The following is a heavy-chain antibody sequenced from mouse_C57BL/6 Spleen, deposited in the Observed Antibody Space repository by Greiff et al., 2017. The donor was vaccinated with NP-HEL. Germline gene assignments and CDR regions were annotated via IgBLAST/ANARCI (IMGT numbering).Heavy chain of an antibody. CDR3: TRGGGDGYYEDFDY. V-gene: IGHV1-15*01. CDR1: GYTFTDYE. J-gene: IGHJ2*01. Sequence: QVQLKESGAELVRPGASVTLSCKASGYTFTDYEMHWVKQTPVHGLGWIGAIDPETGGTAYNQKFKGKAILTADKSSSTAYMELRSLTSEDSAVYYCTRGGGDGYYEDFDYWGQGTTLTVSS. D-gene: IGHD2-3*01. CDR2: IDPETGGT.